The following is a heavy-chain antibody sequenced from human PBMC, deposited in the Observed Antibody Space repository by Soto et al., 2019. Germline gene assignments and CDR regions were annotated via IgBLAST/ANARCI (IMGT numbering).Heavy chain of an antibody. Sequence: PGESLKISCKGSEYSFTSYWIGWVRQMPGKGLEWMGIIYPGDSNTRYSPSFQGQVTISADKSISTVYLQWSSLKASDTAIYYCARGCLSTSTICYTHYYGMDVWGQGTTVTVSS. D-gene: IGHD2-2*02. CDR2: IYPGDSNT. J-gene: IGHJ6*02. V-gene: IGHV5-51*01. CDR1: EYSFTSYW. CDR3: ARGCLSTSTICYTHYYGMDV.